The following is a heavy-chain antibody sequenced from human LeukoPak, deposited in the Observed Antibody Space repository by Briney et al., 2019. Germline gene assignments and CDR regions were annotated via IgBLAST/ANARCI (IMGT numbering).Heavy chain of an antibody. V-gene: IGHV4-34*01. CDR2: INHSGST. CDR3: ARGRITYYDFWRRNWFDP. D-gene: IGHD3-3*01. Sequence: PSETLSLTCAVYGGSFSGYYWSWIHQPPGKGLEWIGEINHSGSTNYNPSLKSRVTISVDTSKNQFSLKLSSVTAADTAVYYCARGRITYYDFWRRNWFDPWGQGTLVTVSS. CDR1: GGSFSGYY. J-gene: IGHJ5*02.